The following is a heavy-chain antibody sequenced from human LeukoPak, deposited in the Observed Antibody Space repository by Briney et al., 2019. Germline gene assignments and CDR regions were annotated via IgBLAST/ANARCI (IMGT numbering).Heavy chain of an antibody. Sequence: ASVKVSCKVSGYTLTELSMHWVRQAPGKGLEWMGGFDPEDGETIYAQKFQGRVTMTEDTSTDTAYMELSSLRSEDTAVYYCATDPLDYYDSSGYSYWGQGTLVTVSS. CDR1: GYTLTELS. D-gene: IGHD3-22*01. CDR2: FDPEDGET. V-gene: IGHV1-24*01. J-gene: IGHJ4*02. CDR3: ATDPLDYYDSSGYSY.